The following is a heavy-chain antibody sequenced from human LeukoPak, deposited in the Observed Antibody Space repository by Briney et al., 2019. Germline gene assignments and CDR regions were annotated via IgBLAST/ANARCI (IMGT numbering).Heavy chain of an antibody. V-gene: IGHV1-18*01. Sequence: ASVKVSCKASGYTFTSYGISWVRQAPGQGLEWMGWISAYNGNTNYAQKLQGRVTMTTDTSTSTAYMELRSLRSDDTAVYYCGIVVVPAATPMDVWGKGTTVPVSS. D-gene: IGHD2-2*02. CDR2: ISAYNGNT. CDR3: GIVVVPAATPMDV. CDR1: GYTFTSYG. J-gene: IGHJ6*03.